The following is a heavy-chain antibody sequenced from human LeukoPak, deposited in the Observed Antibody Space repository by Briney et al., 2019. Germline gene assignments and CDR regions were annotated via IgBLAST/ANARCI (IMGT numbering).Heavy chain of an antibody. CDR1: GFTFSSYA. V-gene: IGHV3-30-3*01. CDR3: ARTTEDYDSSGYYNAPFDY. D-gene: IGHD3-22*01. CDR2: ISYDGSNK. Sequence: PGRSLRLSCAASGFTFSSYAMHWVRQAPGKGLEWVAVISYDGSNKYYADSVKGRFTISRGNSKNTLYLQMNSLRAEDTAVYYCARTTEDYDSSGYYNAPFDYWGQGTLVTVSS. J-gene: IGHJ4*02.